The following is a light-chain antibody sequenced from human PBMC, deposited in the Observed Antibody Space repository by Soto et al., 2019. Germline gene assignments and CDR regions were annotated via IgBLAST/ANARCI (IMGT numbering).Light chain of an antibody. V-gene: IGLV2-8*01. CDR3: SSYGGTNSLKV. CDR1: SSDVGGYNY. J-gene: IGLJ2*01. CDR2: EVS. Sequence: QSVLTQPPSASGSPGQSVTISCTGTSSDVGGYNYVSWYQQHPGKAPKVMMYEVSKRPSGVPDRFSGSKSGNTPSLTVSGLQAEDEADYYCSSYGGTNSLKVFGGGTKLTVL.